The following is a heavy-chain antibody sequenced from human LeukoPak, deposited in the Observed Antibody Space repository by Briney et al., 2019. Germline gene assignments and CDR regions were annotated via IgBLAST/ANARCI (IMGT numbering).Heavy chain of an antibody. CDR1: GGSFSGYY. D-gene: IGHD6-6*01. CDR2: INHSGST. Sequence: SETLSLTCAVYGGSFSGYYWSWIRQPPGKGLEWIGEINHSGSTNYNPSLKSRVTISVDTSKNQFSLKLSFVTAADTAVYYCARGRGYIAARLYFDYWGQGTLVTVSS. J-gene: IGHJ4*02. CDR3: ARGRGYIAARLYFDY. V-gene: IGHV4-34*01.